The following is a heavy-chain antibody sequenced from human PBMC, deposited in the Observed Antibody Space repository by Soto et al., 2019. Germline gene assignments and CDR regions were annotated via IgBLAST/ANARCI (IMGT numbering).Heavy chain of an antibody. J-gene: IGHJ4*02. CDR2: ISSSSSYI. CDR3: AKDSSGGYPSIDY. CDR1: GFTFSSYS. D-gene: IGHD6-19*01. Sequence: GGSLRLSCAASGFTFSSYSMNWVRQAPGKGLEWVSSISSSSSYIYYADSVKGRFTISRDNAKNSLYLQMNSLRAEDTAVYYCAKDSSGGYPSIDYWGQGTLFTVSS. V-gene: IGHV3-21*01.